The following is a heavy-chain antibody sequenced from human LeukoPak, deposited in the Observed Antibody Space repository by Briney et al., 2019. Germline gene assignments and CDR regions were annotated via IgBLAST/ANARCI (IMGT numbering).Heavy chain of an antibody. Sequence: GGSLRLSCAASGFTFGSYWMSWVRQAPGKGLEWVANIKQDGSEKYYVDSVKGRFTISRDNAKNSLYLQMNSLRAEDTAVYYCASYDSSGYYPDGYFDYWGQGTLVTVSS. CDR1: GFTFGSYW. CDR2: IKQDGSEK. D-gene: IGHD3-22*01. CDR3: ASYDSSGYYPDGYFDY. J-gene: IGHJ4*02. V-gene: IGHV3-7*01.